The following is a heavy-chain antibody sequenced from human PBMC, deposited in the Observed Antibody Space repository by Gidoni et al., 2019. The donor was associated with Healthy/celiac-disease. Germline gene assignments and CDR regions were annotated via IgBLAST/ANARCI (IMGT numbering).Heavy chain of an antibody. CDR3: ARGPGLKRGPDY. D-gene: IGHD3-10*01. J-gene: IGHJ4*02. CDR1: GFTFSSYA. Sequence: QVQLVESGGGVVQPGRSLRLSCAASGFTFSSYAMHWVRQAPGKGLEWVAVISYDGSNKYYADSVKGRFTISRDNSKNTLYLQMNSLRAEDTAVYYCARGPGLKRGPDYWGQGTLVTVSS. V-gene: IGHV3-30-3*01. CDR2: ISYDGSNK.